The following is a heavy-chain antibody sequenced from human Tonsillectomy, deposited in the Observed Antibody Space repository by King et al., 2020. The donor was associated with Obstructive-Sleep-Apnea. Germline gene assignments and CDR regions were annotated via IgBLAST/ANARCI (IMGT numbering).Heavy chain of an antibody. CDR1: GFTFSSYY. CDR3: ARVNYYDSSGSIYWYFDL. V-gene: IGHV3-21*01. D-gene: IGHD3-22*01. J-gene: IGHJ2*01. Sequence: VQLVESGGGLVKPGGSLRLSCLASGFTFSSYYMDWVRRAPGKGLEWVSSISSSSTNIYYADSVKGRFTISRDNAKNPLYLQMNSLRAEDTATYYCARVNYYDSSGSIYWYFDLWGRGTLVTVSS. CDR2: ISSSSTNI.